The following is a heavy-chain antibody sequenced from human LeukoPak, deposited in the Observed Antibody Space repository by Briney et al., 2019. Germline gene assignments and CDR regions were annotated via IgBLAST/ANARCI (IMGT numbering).Heavy chain of an antibody. Sequence: SETLSLTCTVSGGSISSYYWSWIRQPPGKGLEWIGYIYYSGSTNYNPSLKSRVTISVDTSKIQFSLELSSVTAADTAVYYCARECCGSGSYSAFDIWGQGTMVTVSS. CDR2: IYYSGST. V-gene: IGHV4-59*01. CDR3: ARECCGSGSYSAFDI. D-gene: IGHD3-10*01. CDR1: GGSISSYY. J-gene: IGHJ3*02.